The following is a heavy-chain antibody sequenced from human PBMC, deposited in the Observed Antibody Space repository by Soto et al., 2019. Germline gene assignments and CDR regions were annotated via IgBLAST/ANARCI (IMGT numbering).Heavy chain of an antibody. CDR1: GGTFSSYT. D-gene: IGHD3-10*01. CDR3: ARVHGSGSYKVYHYGMDV. J-gene: IGHJ6*02. Sequence: AASVKVSCKAFGGTFSSYTISWVRQAPGKGLVMMGVIIPIFGTANYAQKFQGRVTITADESTSTAYMELSSLRSEDTAVYYCARVHGSGSYKVYHYGMDVWGQGTTVTVSS. V-gene: IGHV1-69*13. CDR2: IIPIFGTA.